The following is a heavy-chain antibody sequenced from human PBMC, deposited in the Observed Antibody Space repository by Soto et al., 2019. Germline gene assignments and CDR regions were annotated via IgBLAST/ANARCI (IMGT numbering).Heavy chain of an antibody. V-gene: IGHV1-69*13. CDR1: GGTFSSYA. CDR2: IIPIFGTA. CDR3: ARDLNYYDSSGNPGWYFDL. D-gene: IGHD3-22*01. J-gene: IGHJ2*01. Sequence: ASVKVSCKASGGTFSSYAISWVRQAPGQGLEWMGGIIPIFGTANYAQKFQGRVTITADESTSTAYMELSSLRSGDTAVYYCARDLNYYDSSGNPGWYFDLWGRGTLVTVSS.